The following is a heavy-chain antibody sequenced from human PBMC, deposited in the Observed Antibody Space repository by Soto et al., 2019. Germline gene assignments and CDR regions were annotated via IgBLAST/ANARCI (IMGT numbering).Heavy chain of an antibody. D-gene: IGHD6-6*01. Sequence: PSETLSLSCTVCGGSISSGGYYWSWIRQHPGKGLEWIGYIYYSGSTYYNPSLKSRVTISVDTSKNQFSLKLSSVTAADTAVYYCARNSRIAARLSRFDPWGQGTLVTVSS. J-gene: IGHJ5*02. CDR2: IYYSGST. CDR3: ARNSRIAARLSRFDP. V-gene: IGHV4-31*03. CDR1: GGSISSGGYY.